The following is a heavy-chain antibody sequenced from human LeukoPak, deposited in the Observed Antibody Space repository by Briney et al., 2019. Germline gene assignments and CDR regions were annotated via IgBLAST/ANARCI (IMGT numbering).Heavy chain of an antibody. CDR2: ISSSSSYI. CDR1: RFTFIIYS. D-gene: IGHD2-2*01. J-gene: IGHJ4*02. Sequence: PGGALRLSCAASRFTFIIYSMNWLRQAPGKGLEGVSSISSSSSYIYYADSVKGRFTISRDNAKNSLYLQMNSLRAEDTAVYYCVDGCSSTSCYAYWGQGTLVTVSS. V-gene: IGHV3-21*01. CDR3: VDGCSSTSCYAY.